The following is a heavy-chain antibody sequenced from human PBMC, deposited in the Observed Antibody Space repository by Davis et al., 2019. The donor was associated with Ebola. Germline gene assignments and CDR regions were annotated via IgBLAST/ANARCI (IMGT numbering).Heavy chain of an antibody. V-gene: IGHV3-43*01. D-gene: IGHD5-12*01. CDR2: ISWDGGST. J-gene: IGHJ4*02. CDR1: GFTFDDYT. Sequence: ESLKISCAAPGFTFDDYTMHWVRQAPGKGLEWVSHISWDGGSTYYADSVKGRFTISRDNSKNSLYLQMNSLRTEDTALYYCAKDVEPEVATNFDYWGQGTLVAVAS. CDR3: AKDVEPEVATNFDY.